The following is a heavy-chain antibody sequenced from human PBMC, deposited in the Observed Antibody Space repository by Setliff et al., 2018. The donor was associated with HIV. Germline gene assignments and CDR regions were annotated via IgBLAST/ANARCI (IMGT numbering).Heavy chain of an antibody. CDR3: AKGENEQWLVVGLFDY. Sequence: PSETLSLTCAVSGDSINNSTYYWGWIRQPPGKGLEWIGGFYYSGTSYYNPSLRSRLTISVDTSKNQFSLKLNSVTAADTAMYYCAKGENEQWLVVGLFDYWGQGTLVTVSS. CDR1: GDSINNSTYY. D-gene: IGHD6-19*01. CDR2: FYYSGTS. V-gene: IGHV4-39*07. J-gene: IGHJ4*02.